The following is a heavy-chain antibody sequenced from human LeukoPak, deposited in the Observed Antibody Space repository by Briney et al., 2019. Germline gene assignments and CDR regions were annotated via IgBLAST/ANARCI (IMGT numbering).Heavy chain of an antibody. D-gene: IGHD6-6*01. CDR2: IYYSGST. Sequence: SETLSHTCTVSGGSISSYYWSWIRQPPGKGLGWIGYIYYSGSTNYNPSLKSRVTISVDTSKNQFSLKLSSVTAADTAVYYCASSYSSSSMVVDYWGQGTLVTVSS. CDR1: GGSISSYY. J-gene: IGHJ4*02. V-gene: IGHV4-59*01. CDR3: ASSYSSSSMVVDY.